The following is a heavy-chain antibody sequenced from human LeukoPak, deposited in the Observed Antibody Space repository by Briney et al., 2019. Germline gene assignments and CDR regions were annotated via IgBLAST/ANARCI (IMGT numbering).Heavy chain of an antibody. V-gene: IGHV3-21*01. D-gene: IGHD3-22*01. CDR3: ARATNSSGY. CDR2: ISSSSSYI. Sequence: GGSLRLSCAASALTFSSYSMNWVRQAPGKGLEWVSSISSSSSYIYYADSVKGRFTISRGNAKNSLYLHMNSLRAEDTAVYYCARATNSSGYWGQGTLVTVSS. CDR1: ALTFSSYS. J-gene: IGHJ4*02.